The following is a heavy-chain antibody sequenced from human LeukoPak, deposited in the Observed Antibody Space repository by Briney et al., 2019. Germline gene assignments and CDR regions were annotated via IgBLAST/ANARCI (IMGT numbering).Heavy chain of an antibody. CDR3: ARVPLGYCSSTSCPYYYYYGMDV. Sequence: SETLSLTCTVSGGSITSYYWSWIRKPPGKGLDWNGYIYYSGRTTYTSSLKSRVTISVETTKHQFFLKLRSATAADTAVYYCARVPLGYCSSTSCPYYYYYGMDVWGKGTTVTVSS. D-gene: IGHD2-2*01. V-gene: IGHV4-59*01. J-gene: IGHJ6*04. CDR2: IYYSGRT. CDR1: GGSITSYY.